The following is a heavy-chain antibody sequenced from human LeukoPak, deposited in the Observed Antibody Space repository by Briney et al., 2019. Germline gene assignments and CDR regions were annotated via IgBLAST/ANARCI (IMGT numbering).Heavy chain of an antibody. V-gene: IGHV4-61*01. D-gene: IGHD3-10*01. CDR2: IYYSGST. J-gene: IGHJ4*02. CDR1: GGSVSSGSYY. Sequence: SETLSLTCTVSGGSVSSGSYYWSWIRQPPGKGLEWIGYIYYSGSTNYNPSLKSRVTISVDTSKNQFSLKLSSVTAADTAVYYRANGVLLWTIDYWGQGTLVTVSS. CDR3: ANGVLLWTIDY.